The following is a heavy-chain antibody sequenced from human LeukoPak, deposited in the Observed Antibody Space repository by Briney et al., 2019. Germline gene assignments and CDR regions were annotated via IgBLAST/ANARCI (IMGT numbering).Heavy chain of an antibody. D-gene: IGHD6-6*01. CDR3: AKSWIAARPNVYYFDY. V-gene: IGHV3-23*01. CDR2: ISGSGGST. J-gene: IGHJ4*02. CDR1: GFTFSSYA. Sequence: GASLRLSCAASGFTFSSYAMSWVRQAPGKGLEWVSAISGSGGSTYYADSVKGRFTISRDNSKNTLYLQMNSLRAEDTGVYYCAKSWIAARPNVYYFDYWGQGTLVTVSS.